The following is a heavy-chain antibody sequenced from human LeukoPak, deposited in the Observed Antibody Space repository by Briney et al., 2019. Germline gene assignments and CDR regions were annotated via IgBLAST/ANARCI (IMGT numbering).Heavy chain of an antibody. Sequence: PGGSLRLSCAASGFTFSSYAMSWVRQAPGKGLEWVSAISGSGGSTYYADSVKGRFTISRDNSKNTLYLQMNSLRAEDTAVYYCAKDTHTDYGDIGDAFDIWGQGTMVTVSS. J-gene: IGHJ3*02. CDR1: GFTFSSYA. CDR2: ISGSGGST. D-gene: IGHD4-17*01. V-gene: IGHV3-23*01. CDR3: AKDTHTDYGDIGDAFDI.